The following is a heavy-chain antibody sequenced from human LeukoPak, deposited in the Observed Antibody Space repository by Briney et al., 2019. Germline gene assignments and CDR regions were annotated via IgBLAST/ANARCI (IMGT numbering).Heavy chain of an antibody. CDR3: ASQRNDYYDSSGHDY. CDR1: GDSTSNINYY. V-gene: IGHV4-39*01. CDR2: IYYSGST. Sequence: SETLSLTCTVSGDSTSNINYYWGWIRQPPGKGLEWIGSIYYSGSTYYNPSLKSRVTISVDTSKNQFSLKLSSVTAADTAVYYCASQRNDYYDSSGHDYWGQGTQVTVSS. D-gene: IGHD3-22*01. J-gene: IGHJ4*02.